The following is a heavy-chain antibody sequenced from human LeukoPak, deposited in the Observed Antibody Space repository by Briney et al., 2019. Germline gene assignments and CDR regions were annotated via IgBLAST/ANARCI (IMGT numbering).Heavy chain of an antibody. J-gene: IGHJ4*02. D-gene: IGHD3-9*01. V-gene: IGHV1-24*01. CDR3: ATHHVQLYVDWQDY. CDR1: GYTLTELS. CDR2: FDPEDGET. Sequence: ASVKVSCKVSGYTLTELSMHWVRQAPGKGLAWMGGFDPEDGETIYAQKFQGRVTMTEDTSTDTAYMELSSLRSDDTAVYYCATHHVQLYVDWQDYWGQGTLVTVSS.